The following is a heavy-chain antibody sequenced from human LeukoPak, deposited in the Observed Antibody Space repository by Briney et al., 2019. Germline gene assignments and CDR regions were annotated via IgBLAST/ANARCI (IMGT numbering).Heavy chain of an antibody. J-gene: IGHJ3*02. Sequence: SETLSLTCAISGYSISSGYYWGWIRQPPGKGLEWIASIYYSGSTSYNPSLKSRVTISVDTSKNQFSLRLSSVTAADMATYYCARHLGYYRSWSAFDIWGQGTMVTVSS. CDR1: GYSISSGYY. CDR2: IYYSGST. V-gene: IGHV4-38-2*01. D-gene: IGHD1-14*01. CDR3: ARHLGYYRSWSAFDI.